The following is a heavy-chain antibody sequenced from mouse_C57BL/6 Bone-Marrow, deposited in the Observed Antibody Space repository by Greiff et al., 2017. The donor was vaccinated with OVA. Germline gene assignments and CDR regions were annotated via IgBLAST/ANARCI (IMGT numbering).Heavy chain of an antibody. CDR2: INPNNGGT. CDR3: AREAGNSYFDY. D-gene: IGHD2-1*01. CDR1: GYTFTDYY. Sequence: EVQLQQSGPELVKPGASVKISCKASGYTFTDYYMNWVKQSHGKSLEWIGDINPNNGGTSYNQKFKGKATLTVDKSSSTAYMELRSLTSEDSAVYYCAREAGNSYFDYWGQGTTLTVSS. V-gene: IGHV1-26*01. J-gene: IGHJ2*01.